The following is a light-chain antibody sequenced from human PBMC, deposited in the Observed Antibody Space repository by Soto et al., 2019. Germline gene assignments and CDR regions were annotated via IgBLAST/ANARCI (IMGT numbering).Light chain of an antibody. V-gene: IGLV2-14*01. J-gene: IGLJ2*01. CDR1: ASDVGAYNY. Sequence: QSALTQPASVSGSPGQSITISCTGTASDVGAYNYVSWYQQHPGKVPKVIIYGVINRPSGVSSRFSASKSGNTASLTISGLQAEDEADYYCSSYTSADTHVVFGGGTKLTVL. CDR3: SSYTSADTHVV. CDR2: GVI.